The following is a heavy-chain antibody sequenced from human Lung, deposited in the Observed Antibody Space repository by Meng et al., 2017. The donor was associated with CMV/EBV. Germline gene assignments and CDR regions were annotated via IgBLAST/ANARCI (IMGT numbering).Heavy chain of an antibody. Sequence: QVHLLQSGPWVKKPGASVRVSCTASGYTFGSYGICWVRQAPGQGLEWMGWFVNYVDTYPAPRFQGRVTMTKDTHTNTAFMELRGLTSDDTAVYYCASGTPGRSYCDYWGQGTLVTVSS. J-gene: IGHJ4*02. CDR1: GYTFGSYG. CDR3: ASGTPGRSYCDY. D-gene: IGHD2-15*01. CDR2: FVNYVDT. V-gene: IGHV1-18*01.